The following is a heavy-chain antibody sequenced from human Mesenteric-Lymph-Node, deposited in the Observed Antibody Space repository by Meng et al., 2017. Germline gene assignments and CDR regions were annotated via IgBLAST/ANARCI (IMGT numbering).Heavy chain of an antibody. CDR2: IKSDGSST. D-gene: IGHD1-26*01. V-gene: IGHV3-74*01. J-gene: IGHJ4*02. CDR3: AREVVGPRGDYFDY. Sequence: GESLKISCVASGFTFSTYWMHWVRQAPGKGLVWVSRIKSDGSSTNYADSVKGRFTISRDNTKNTLYLQMNRLRAEDTAVYYCAREVVGPRGDYFDYWGQGTLVTVSS. CDR1: GFTFSTYW.